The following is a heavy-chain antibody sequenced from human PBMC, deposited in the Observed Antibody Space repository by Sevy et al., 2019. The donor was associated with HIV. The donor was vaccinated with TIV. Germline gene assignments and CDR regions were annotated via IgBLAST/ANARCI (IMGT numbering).Heavy chain of an antibody. D-gene: IGHD3-22*01. V-gene: IGHV3-7*01. CDR1: GFTFSSYW. CDR2: IKQDGSEK. CDR3: ARDRYYHDSSGYYGMLGYYYYYGMDV. J-gene: IGHJ6*02. Sequence: GESLKISCAASGFTFSSYWMSWVRPAPGKGLEWVANIKQDGSEKYYVDSVKGRFTISRDNAQTSLYLQMNSLRAADRAVYYCARDRYYHDSSGYYGMLGYYYYYGMDVWGQGTTVTVSS.